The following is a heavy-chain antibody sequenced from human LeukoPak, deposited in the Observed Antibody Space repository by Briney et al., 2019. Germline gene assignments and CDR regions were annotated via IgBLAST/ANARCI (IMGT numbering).Heavy chain of an antibody. CDR2: IYHSGSA. Sequence: PSGTLSLTCAVSGGSISSSNWWSWARQSPGKGLERNGEIYHSGSANYNPSLDSRITISVDKSKNQLSLKLSSVTAADTAVYYCTRLRPSTNHALDSWGQGTLVTVSS. CDR1: GGSISSSNW. J-gene: IGHJ4*02. CDR3: TRLRPSTNHALDS. V-gene: IGHV4-4*02. D-gene: IGHD1-14*01.